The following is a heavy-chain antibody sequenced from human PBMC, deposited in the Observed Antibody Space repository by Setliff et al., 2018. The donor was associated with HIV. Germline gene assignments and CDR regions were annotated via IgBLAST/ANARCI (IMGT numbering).Heavy chain of an antibody. CDR3: ARDVTVRLSVEYYFDY. D-gene: IGHD2-15*01. V-gene: IGHV3-23*01. J-gene: IGHJ4*02. CDR2: ISSGGEIM. CDR1: GFTFSSYS. Sequence: GGSLRLSCAASGFTFSSYSMNWVRQAPGKGLEWVSAISSGGEIMFYADSVKGRFTISRDNSKNMLYLEMNSLRAEDTAIYYCARDVTVRLSVEYYFDYWGQGTLVTVSS.